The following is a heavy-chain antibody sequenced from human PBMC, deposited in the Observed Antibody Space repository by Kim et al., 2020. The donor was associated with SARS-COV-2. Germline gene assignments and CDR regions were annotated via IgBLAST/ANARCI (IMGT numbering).Heavy chain of an antibody. V-gene: IGHV4-59*01. J-gene: IGHJ3*02. Sequence: SRVTISVDTSKNQFSRKLSSVTAADTAVYYCARSRKITIFGVVVINDFDIWGQGTMVTVSS. CDR3: ARSRKITIFGVVVINDFDI. D-gene: IGHD3-3*01.